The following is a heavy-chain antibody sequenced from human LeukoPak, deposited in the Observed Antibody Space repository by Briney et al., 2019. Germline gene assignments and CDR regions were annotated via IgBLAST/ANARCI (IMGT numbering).Heavy chain of an antibody. V-gene: IGHV3-21*01. CDR2: ISSSSSYI. CDR3: ARDSGYDYEDFDY. J-gene: IGHJ4*02. CDR1: GCTFSSYS. Sequence: GGSLRLSCAASGCTFSSYSMNWVRQAPGKGLEWVSSISSSSSYIYYADSVKGRFTISRDNSKNTLYLQMNSLRAEDTAVYYCARDSGYDYEDFDYWGQGTLVTVSS. D-gene: IGHD5-12*01.